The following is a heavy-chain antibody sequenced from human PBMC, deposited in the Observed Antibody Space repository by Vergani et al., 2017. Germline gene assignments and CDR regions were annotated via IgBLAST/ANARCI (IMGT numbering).Heavy chain of an antibody. D-gene: IGHD1-1*01. V-gene: IGHV3-30*02. CDR1: GFIFNYYG. Sequence: QVHLVESGGGVVQPGGSLRLSCAASGFIFNYYGINWVRQAPGKGLEWVSFIRSDGGSEMYADSVRGRFTISRDNSKNTVSLEMLSLRTEDTAVYYCATKSCGTPGCQIGYFREWGQGTLVTVSS. CDR2: IRSDGGSE. CDR3: ATKSCGTPGCQIGYFRE. J-gene: IGHJ1*01.